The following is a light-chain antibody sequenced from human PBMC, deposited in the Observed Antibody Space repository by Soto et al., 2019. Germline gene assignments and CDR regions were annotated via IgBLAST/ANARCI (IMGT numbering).Light chain of an antibody. Sequence: DIQMTQSPSSLSASVGDRVTITCRASQSITNYLNWYQQKPGKAPKLLIYGASTLQSGVPSRFSGSGYGTDFTFTINSLQPEDFATYYCQQGSSTPVLGTFGQGTRLEMK. CDR1: QSITNY. V-gene: IGKV1-39*01. J-gene: IGKJ5*01. CDR3: QQGSSTPVLGT. CDR2: GAS.